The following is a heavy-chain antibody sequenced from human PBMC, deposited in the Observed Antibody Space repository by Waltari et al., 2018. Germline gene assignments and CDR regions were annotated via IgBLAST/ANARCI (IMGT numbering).Heavy chain of an antibody. CDR3: TTNPPGC. CDR1: GSDYW. J-gene: IGHJ4*02. CDR2: CKSHGTSP. Sequence: EVQLVESGGGLVQSGGSLRRSCADSGSDYWMDWVPQAPGKGLVWVSRCKSHGTSPTDADSVRRRFTVSRDSAKNMLYLQMNGLRAENTAVYYCTTNPPGCWGQGTLVTVSS. V-gene: IGHV3-74*01. D-gene: IGHD1-1*01.